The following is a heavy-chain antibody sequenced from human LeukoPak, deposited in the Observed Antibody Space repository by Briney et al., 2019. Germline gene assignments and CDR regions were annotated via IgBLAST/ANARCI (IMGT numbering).Heavy chain of an antibody. CDR2: IRSDGSDT. Sequence: GGSLRLSCAASGFTFSDTWMHWVRQAPGEGMVWVSRIRSDGSDTRYAESVKGRFTISRDNAKNTLYLQMNSLRAEDTAVYYCARDWFHAIDYWGQGTLVTVSS. CDR3: ARDWFHAIDY. CDR1: GFTFSDTW. D-gene: IGHD2/OR15-2a*01. V-gene: IGHV3-74*01. J-gene: IGHJ4*02.